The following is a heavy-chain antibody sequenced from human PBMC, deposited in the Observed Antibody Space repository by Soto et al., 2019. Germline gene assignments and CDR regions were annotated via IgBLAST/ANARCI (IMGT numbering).Heavy chain of an antibody. CDR1: GYTFTSYA. D-gene: IGHD3-10*01. CDR2: INAGNGNT. V-gene: IGHV1-3*01. CDR3: ARLPHGSGSYPPDY. J-gene: IGHJ4*02. Sequence: QVQLVQSGAEVKKPGASVKVSCKASGYTFTSYAMHWVRQAPGQRLEWMGWINAGNGNTKYSQKFQGRVTITRDTSASTAYMELSSLRSEDTAVYYCARLPHGSGSYPPDYWGQGTLVTVSS.